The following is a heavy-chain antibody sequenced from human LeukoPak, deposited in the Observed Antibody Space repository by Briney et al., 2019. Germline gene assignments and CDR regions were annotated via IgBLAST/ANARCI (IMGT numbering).Heavy chain of an antibody. J-gene: IGHJ4*02. V-gene: IGHV3-23*01. D-gene: IGHD1-26*01. Sequence: GGSLSLSCVVSGFTFSSYAMRGVRRAPGGGVEWVSGGRGGASSTYYAYSEKGPFNISRDNSKNTLYMQKNSLRVEDTAVYYCTKEEWELRKVYFDYWGQGTLVTVSS. CDR1: GFTFSSYA. CDR3: TKEEWELRKVYFDY. CDR2: GRGGASST.